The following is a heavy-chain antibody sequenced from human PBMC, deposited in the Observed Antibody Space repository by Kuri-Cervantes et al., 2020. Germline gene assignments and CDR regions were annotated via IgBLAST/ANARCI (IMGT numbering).Heavy chain of an antibody. Sequence: SETLSLTCTVSGGSISSSGYYWGWIRQPPGKGLEWIGSIYYSGSTYYNPSLKSRVTISVDTSKNQFSLKLSSVTAADTAVYYCARQARNYYDMRAFDIWGQGTMVTVSS. D-gene: IGHD3-22*01. CDR2: IYYSGST. CDR1: GGSISSSGYY. V-gene: IGHV4-39*01. J-gene: IGHJ3*02. CDR3: ARQARNYYDMRAFDI.